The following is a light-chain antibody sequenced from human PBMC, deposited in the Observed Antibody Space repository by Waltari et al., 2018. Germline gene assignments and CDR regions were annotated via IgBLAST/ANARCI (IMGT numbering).Light chain of an antibody. CDR1: QSISTY. Sequence: DIQMTQSPSTLSASVGDRVAITCRAGQSISTYLAWYQQKPGKAPKLLIYKASTLETGVPSRFSCGGSGTEFTLTISSLQADDFATYYCQQYDTPPWTFGQGTKVEFK. J-gene: IGKJ1*01. CDR2: KAS. V-gene: IGKV1-5*03. CDR3: QQYDTPPWT.